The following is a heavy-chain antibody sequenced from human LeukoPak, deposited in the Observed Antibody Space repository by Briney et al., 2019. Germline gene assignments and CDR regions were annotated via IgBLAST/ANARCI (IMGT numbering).Heavy chain of an antibody. CDR3: AREMGLKNYYDSSGYQ. CDR2: IYHSGST. J-gene: IGHJ4*02. CDR1: GYSISSGYY. V-gene: IGHV4-38-2*02. Sequence: SETLSLTCTVSGYSISSGYYWGWIRQPPGKGLEWIGSIYHSGSTYYNPSLKSRVTISVDTSKNQFSLKLSSVTAADTAVYYCAREMGLKNYYDSSGYQWGQGTLVTVSS. D-gene: IGHD3-22*01.